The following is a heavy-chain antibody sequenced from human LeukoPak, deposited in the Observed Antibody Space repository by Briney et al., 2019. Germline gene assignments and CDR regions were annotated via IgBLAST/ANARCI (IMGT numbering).Heavy chain of an antibody. CDR2: IYYSGST. V-gene: IGHV4-59*12. J-gene: IGHJ1*01. CDR3: ARDGGSATAGTWDEYFQH. D-gene: IGHD6-13*01. Sequence: SETLSLTCTVSGGSISSYYWSWIRQPPGKGLEWIGYIYYSGSTNYNPSLKSRVTMSVDTSKNQFSLKLSSVTAADTAVYYCARDGGSATAGTWDEYFQHWGQGTLVTVSS. CDR1: GGSISSYY.